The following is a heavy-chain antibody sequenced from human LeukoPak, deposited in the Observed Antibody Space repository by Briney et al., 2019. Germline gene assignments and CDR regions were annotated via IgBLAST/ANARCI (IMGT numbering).Heavy chain of an antibody. CDR1: GYTFTSYA. J-gene: IGHJ6*03. D-gene: IGHD5-24*01. V-gene: IGHV1-69*13. CDR2: IIPIFGTA. Sequence: ASVKVSCKASGYTFTSYAMNWVRQAPGQGLEWMGGIIPIFGTANYAQKFQGRVTITADESTSTAYMELSSLRSEDTAVYYCATGAEMALIDDYYYYYMDVWGKGTTVTISS. CDR3: ATGAEMALIDDYYYYYMDV.